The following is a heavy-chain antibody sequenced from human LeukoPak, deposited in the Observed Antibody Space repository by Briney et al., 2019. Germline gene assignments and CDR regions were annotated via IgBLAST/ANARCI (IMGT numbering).Heavy chain of an antibody. V-gene: IGHV1-69*06. CDR1: GYTFTTYG. J-gene: IGHJ3*02. CDR3: ARDQKQLVRPLMGAFDI. D-gene: IGHD6-13*01. CDR2: IIPIFGTA. Sequence: ASVKVSCKASGYTFTTYGLSWVRQAPGQGLEWMGGIIPIFGTANYAQKFQGRVTITADKSTSTAYMELSSLRSEDTAVYYCARDQKQLVRPLMGAFDIWGQGTMVTVSS.